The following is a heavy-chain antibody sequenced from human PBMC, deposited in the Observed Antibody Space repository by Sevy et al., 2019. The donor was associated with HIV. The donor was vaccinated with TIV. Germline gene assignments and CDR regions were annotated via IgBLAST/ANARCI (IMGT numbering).Heavy chain of an antibody. J-gene: IGHJ6*02. CDR2: IYYSGST. CDR1: GGSVSSGSYY. Sequence: SETLSLTCTVSGGSVSSGSYYWSWIRQPPGKGLEWIGYIYYSGSTNYNPSLKSRVTISVDTSKNQFSLKLSSVTAADTAVYYCAREGIAVAGYYYYGMDVWGQGTTVTVSS. V-gene: IGHV4-61*01. CDR3: AREGIAVAGYYYYGMDV. D-gene: IGHD6-19*01.